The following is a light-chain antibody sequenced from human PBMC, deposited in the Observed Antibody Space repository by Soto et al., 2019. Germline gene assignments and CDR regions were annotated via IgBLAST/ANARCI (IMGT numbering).Light chain of an antibody. Sequence: IQLTQSPSSLSASIGDRVTITCRASQDISNYLAWYQQKPGKVPKLLIYAASTLQSGVPSRFSGSGSGTDFTLTISSLQPEDVATYYCQKCGIAPFTFGGGTKVDI. J-gene: IGKJ4*01. CDR2: AAS. CDR1: QDISNY. CDR3: QKCGIAPFT. V-gene: IGKV1-27*01.